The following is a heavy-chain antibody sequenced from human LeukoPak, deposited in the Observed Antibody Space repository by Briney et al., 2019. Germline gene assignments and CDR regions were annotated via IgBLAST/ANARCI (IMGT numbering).Heavy chain of an antibody. V-gene: IGHV3-74*01. CDR1: GFTFSSYW. CDR2: INSDGSST. J-gene: IGHJ4*02. Sequence: GGSLRLSCAASGFTFSSYWMHWVRQAPGKGLVWVSRINSDGSSTSYADSVKGRFTISRDNAKNTLYLQMNSLRAEDTAVYYCAGPTCLRGAYCSTNFWGQGTLVTVSS. D-gene: IGHD2-2*01. CDR3: AGPTCLRGAYCSTNF.